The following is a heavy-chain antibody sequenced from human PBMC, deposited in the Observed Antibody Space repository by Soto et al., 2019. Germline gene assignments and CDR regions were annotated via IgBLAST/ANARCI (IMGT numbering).Heavy chain of an antibody. Sequence: QLQLQESGPGLVKPSETLSLTCTVSGGSISSSSYYWGWIRQPPGKGLEWIGSIYYSGSTYYNPSLKSRVTISVDTSKNQFSLKLSSVTAADTAVYYCARVTPTSIAAPHGCDYWGQGTLVTVSS. V-gene: IGHV4-39*01. CDR3: ARVTPTSIAAPHGCDY. J-gene: IGHJ4*02. CDR1: GGSISSSSYY. CDR2: IYYSGST. D-gene: IGHD6-6*01.